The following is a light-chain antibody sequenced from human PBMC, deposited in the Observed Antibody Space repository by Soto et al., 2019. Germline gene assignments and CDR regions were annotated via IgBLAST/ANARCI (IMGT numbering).Light chain of an antibody. CDR2: DAS. Sequence: EIVMTQSPATLSVSPGERATLSCRASQSVSSNLAWYQQKPGQAPRLLIYDASTRATGIPARFSGSGSGTEYTLTIRTLHYEDSAVYYCQQCSWHPFTVTFGGGTKVEIK. J-gene: IGKJ4*01. CDR3: QQCSWHPFTVT. CDR1: QSVSSN. V-gene: IGKV3-15*01.